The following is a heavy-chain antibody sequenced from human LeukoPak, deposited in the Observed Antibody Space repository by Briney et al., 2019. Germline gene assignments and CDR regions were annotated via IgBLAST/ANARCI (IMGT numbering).Heavy chain of an antibody. CDR3: ARDMYSSGWSGHYFDY. D-gene: IGHD6-19*01. CDR2: IIPIFGTA. J-gene: IGHJ4*02. Sequence: SVKVSCKASGGTFSSYAISWVRQAPGQGLEWMGGIIPIFGTANYAQKFQGRVTITADESTSTAYMELSSLRSEDTAVYYCARDMYSSGWSGHYFDYWGQGTLVTVSS. V-gene: IGHV1-69*13. CDR1: GGTFSSYA.